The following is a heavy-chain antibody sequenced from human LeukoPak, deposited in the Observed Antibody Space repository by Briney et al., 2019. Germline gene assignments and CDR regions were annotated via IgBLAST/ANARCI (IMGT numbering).Heavy chain of an antibody. Sequence: PGGSLRLSCAVSGFSLSDYYMNWVRQAPGKGLEWISYVTSTGRSTNYADSVKGRFTISRDSAKNSGSLQLSSLTAEDTAVYYCARGRRGSYYTFQVWGQGTLVSVSS. CDR2: VTSTGRST. CDR1: GFSLSDYY. CDR3: ARGRRGSYYTFQV. J-gene: IGHJ4*02. D-gene: IGHD3-16*01. V-gene: IGHV3-11*01.